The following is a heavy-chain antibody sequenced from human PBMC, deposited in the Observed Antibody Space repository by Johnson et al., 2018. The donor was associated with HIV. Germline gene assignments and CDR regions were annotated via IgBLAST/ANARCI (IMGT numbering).Heavy chain of an antibody. D-gene: IGHD1-7*01. CDR1: GFTFSSYD. J-gene: IGHJ3*02. Sequence: VQLVESGGGLVQPGGSLRLSCAASGFTFSSYDMHWVRHATGKGLEWVSAIGTAGDKYYADSVKGRFTISRDNSKNTLYLQMKSLRAEDTAVYYCAKGRSGTTASIDAFDIWGQGTMVTVSS. CDR3: AKGRSGTTASIDAFDI. CDR2: IGTAGDK. V-gene: IGHV3-13*01.